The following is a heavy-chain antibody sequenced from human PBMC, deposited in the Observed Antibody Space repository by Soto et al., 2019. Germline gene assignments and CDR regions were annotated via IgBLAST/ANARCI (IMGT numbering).Heavy chain of an antibody. Sequence: EVQLLESVGGFVQPGGSLTLSCSTTGFTFKDCAISWVRQAPGKGLEWDSGISGSGGATYYTDSVEGSFTISKDLSKNTVCLQLTGLRVDDTGVYYCASTSTAFYRYDLHSWGQGAMVTVSS. D-gene: IGHD2-2*01. V-gene: IGHV3-23*01. J-gene: IGHJ1*01. CDR1: GFTFKDCA. CDR3: ASTSTAFYRYDLHS. CDR2: ISGSGGAT.